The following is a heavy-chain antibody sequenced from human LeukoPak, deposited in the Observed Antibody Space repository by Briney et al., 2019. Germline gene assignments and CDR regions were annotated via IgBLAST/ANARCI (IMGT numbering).Heavy chain of an antibody. D-gene: IGHD2-2*02. V-gene: IGHV3-30-3*01. Sequence: GGSLRLSCAASGFTFSSYAMHWVRQAPGKGLEWVAVISYDGSNKYYADSVKGRFTISRDNSKNTLYLQMNSLRAEDTAVYYCASLPRYCSSTSCYTKPYWGQGTLVTVSS. CDR1: GFTFSSYA. J-gene: IGHJ4*02. CDR2: ISYDGSNK. CDR3: ASLPRYCSSTSCYTKPY.